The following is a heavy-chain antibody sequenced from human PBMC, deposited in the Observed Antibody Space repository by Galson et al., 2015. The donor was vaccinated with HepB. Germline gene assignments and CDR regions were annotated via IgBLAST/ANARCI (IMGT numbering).Heavy chain of an antibody. D-gene: IGHD6-13*01. CDR2: INSDGSST. CDR3: ARVGSSSWWDAFDI. CDR1: GFTFSSYW. V-gene: IGHV3-74*01. J-gene: IGHJ3*02. Sequence: SLRLSCAASGFTFSSYWMHWVRQAPGKGLVWVSRINSDGSSTSYADSVKGRFTISRDNAKNTLYLQMNSLRAEDTAVYYCARVGSSSWWDAFDIWGQGTMVTVSS.